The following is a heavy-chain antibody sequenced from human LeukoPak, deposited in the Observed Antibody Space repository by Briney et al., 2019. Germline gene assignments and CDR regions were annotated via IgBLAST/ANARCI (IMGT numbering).Heavy chain of an antibody. CDR1: GFTFSSYW. J-gene: IGHJ4*02. D-gene: IGHD6-13*01. Sequence: PGGSLRLSCAASGFTFSSYWMHWVRQAPGKGLVWVSRINSDGSSTSYADSVKGRFTISRDNAKTSLYLQMNSLRAEDTAVYYCVREPLYSSSWNLYWGQGTLVTVSS. CDR2: INSDGSST. V-gene: IGHV3-74*01. CDR3: VREPLYSSSWNLY.